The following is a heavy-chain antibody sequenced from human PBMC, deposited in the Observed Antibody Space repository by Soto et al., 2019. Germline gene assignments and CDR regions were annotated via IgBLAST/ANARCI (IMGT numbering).Heavy chain of an antibody. CDR2: VKQDGSEK. CDR1: GFTFSSHW. D-gene: IGHD1-1*01. J-gene: IGHJ5*02. Sequence: GGSLRLSCAASGFTFSSHWMSWVRQAPGKGLEWVANVKQDGSEKYYVDSVEGRFTVSRDNAKNSLYLQMNSLRAEDTALYYCAKAATGPTQANWFDRWGQGTLVT. V-gene: IGHV3-7*01. CDR3: AKAATGPTQANWFDR.